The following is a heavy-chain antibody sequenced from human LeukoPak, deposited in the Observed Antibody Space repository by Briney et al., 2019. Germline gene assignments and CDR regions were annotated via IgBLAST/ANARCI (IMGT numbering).Heavy chain of an antibody. V-gene: IGHV4-61*08. Sequence: SETLSLTCTVSSGSVNSGGYCWNWIRQPPGKGLEWIGYIYYSGSTNYNPSLKSRVTISVDTAKNQLSLKLSSVTAADTAVYYCARRAGYTSSWYEYWGQGTLVTVSS. CDR3: ARRAGYTSSWYEY. J-gene: IGHJ4*02. CDR2: IYYSGST. D-gene: IGHD6-13*01. CDR1: SGSVNSGGYC.